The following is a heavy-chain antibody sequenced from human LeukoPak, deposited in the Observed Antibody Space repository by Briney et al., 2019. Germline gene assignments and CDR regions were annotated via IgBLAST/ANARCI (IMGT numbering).Heavy chain of an antibody. J-gene: IGHJ5*02. V-gene: IGHV4-59*01. CDR3: ARDHDSSGYYYVGGWFDP. Sequence: SETLSLTCTVSGGSISNYYWSWIRQPPGKGLEWIGYIYYRGSTNYNPSLKSRVTISVDTSKNQLSLKLTSVTAADTAVYYCARDHDSSGYYYVGGWFDPWGQGTLLTVSS. D-gene: IGHD3-22*01. CDR1: GGSISNYY. CDR2: IYYRGST.